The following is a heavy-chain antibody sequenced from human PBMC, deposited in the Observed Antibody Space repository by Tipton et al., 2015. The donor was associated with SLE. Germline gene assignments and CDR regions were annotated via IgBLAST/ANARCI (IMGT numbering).Heavy chain of an antibody. CDR1: GGSFSGYY. J-gene: IGHJ4*02. CDR2: IDHSGST. D-gene: IGHD3-22*01. CDR3: ASRPYYYDSSGYYFGYFDF. Sequence: TLSLTCAVYGGSFSGYYWSWIRQPPGKGLEWIGEIDHSGSTNYNPSLKSRVTISVDTSKNQFSLKLSSVTAADTAVYYCASRPYYYDSSGYYFGYFDFWGQGTLVTVSS. V-gene: IGHV4-34*01.